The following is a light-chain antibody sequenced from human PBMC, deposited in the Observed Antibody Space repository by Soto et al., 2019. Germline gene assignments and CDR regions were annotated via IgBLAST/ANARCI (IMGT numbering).Light chain of an antibody. Sequence: ELVLMQNPRTLALSPGGRATGCCRTSQTVSSNYLALYQQKPGQAPRLIIYAASTRATGIPDRFSGSGSGTDFTLSISRLEPEDFAVYYCQLYGTSPKPVGQGTKVDIK. V-gene: IGKV3-20*01. J-gene: IGKJ1*01. CDR2: AAS. CDR1: QTVSSNY. CDR3: QLYGTSPKP.